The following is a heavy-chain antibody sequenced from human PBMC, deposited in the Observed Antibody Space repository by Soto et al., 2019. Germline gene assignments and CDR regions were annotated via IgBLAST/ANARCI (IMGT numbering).Heavy chain of an antibody. V-gene: IGHV3-9*01. CDR1: GFTFDDYA. D-gene: IGHD2-15*01. CDR3: APFAVASP. Sequence: EVQLVESGGGLVQPGRSLRLSCAASGFTFDDYAMHWVRQAPGKGLEWVSGISWNSGSIGYADSVKGRFTISRDNAKNSLYLQMNSLRAEDTALYHCAPFAVASPWGQGTLVTVSS. J-gene: IGHJ5*02. CDR2: ISWNSGSI.